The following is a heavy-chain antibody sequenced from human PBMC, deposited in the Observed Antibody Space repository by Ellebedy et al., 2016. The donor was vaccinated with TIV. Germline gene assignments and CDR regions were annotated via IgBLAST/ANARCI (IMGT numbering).Heavy chain of an antibody. CDR1: GLPLDHWN. CDR3: AKDTRKYSSQGYYFDY. CDR2: FSWDGGRT. V-gene: IGHV3-43*01. D-gene: IGHD6-19*01. Sequence: GESLKISCTGSGLPLDHWNVNWVRQAPGKGLEWVSLFSWDGGRTYYADSVKGRFTISRDNSKNSLYLQMNSLRTEDTALYYCAKDTRKYSSQGYYFDYWGQGTLVTVFS. J-gene: IGHJ4*02.